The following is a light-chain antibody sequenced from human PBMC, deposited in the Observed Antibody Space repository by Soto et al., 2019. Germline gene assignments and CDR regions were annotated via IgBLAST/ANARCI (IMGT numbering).Light chain of an antibody. Sequence: QSALTQPPSASRSPGQSVTISCAGTSSDVGGYNLVSWYQQHPGKAPKLMIYEVIKRPSGVPDRFSGSKSGNTASLTVSGLHAEDEADYYCSSYSGSDNFVVFGGGTKVTVL. CDR3: SSYSGSDNFVV. J-gene: IGLJ2*01. V-gene: IGLV2-8*02. CDR2: EVI. CDR1: SSDVGGYNL.